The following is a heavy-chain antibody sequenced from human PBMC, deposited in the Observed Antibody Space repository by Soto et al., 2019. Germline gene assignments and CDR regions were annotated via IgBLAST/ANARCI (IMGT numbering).Heavy chain of an antibody. Sequence: RLSCAASGFTFDSYAMNWVRQAPGKGLEWVSYISSSSSTIYYADSVKGRFTISRDNAKNSLYLQMNSLRDEDTAVYYCARDRETYCGGDCYDSHWGQGTLVTVSS. CDR1: GFTFDSYA. D-gene: IGHD2-21*02. V-gene: IGHV3-48*02. CDR3: ARDRETYCGGDCYDSH. J-gene: IGHJ4*02. CDR2: ISSSSSTI.